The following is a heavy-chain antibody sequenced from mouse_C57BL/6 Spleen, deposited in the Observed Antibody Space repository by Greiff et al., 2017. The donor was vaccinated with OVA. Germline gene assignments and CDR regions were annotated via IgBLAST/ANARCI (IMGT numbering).Heavy chain of an antibody. CDR3: ARGDYYGTRETFFDY. Sequence: VKLVESGPGLVAPSQSLSITCTVSGFSLTSYAISWVRQPPGKGLEWLGVIWTGGGTNYNSALKSRLSISKDNSKSQVFLKMNSLQTDDTARYYCARGDYYGTRETFFDYWGQGTTLTVSS. D-gene: IGHD1-1*01. CDR1: GFSLTSYA. V-gene: IGHV2-9-1*01. CDR2: IWTGGGT. J-gene: IGHJ2*01.